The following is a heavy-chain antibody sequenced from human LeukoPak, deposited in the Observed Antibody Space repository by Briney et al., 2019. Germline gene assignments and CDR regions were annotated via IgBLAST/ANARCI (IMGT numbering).Heavy chain of an antibody. CDR1: GGSISSYY. Sequence: PSETLSLTCTVSGGSISSYYWSWLRQPPGKGLEWIGYIYDSGRTNYNHSLKSRVTISVDTSKNQFSLKLSSVTAADTAVYYCARHPPQGYSSGLYYFDYWGQGTLVTVSS. CDR2: IYDSGRT. CDR3: ARHPPQGYSSGLYYFDY. J-gene: IGHJ4*02. V-gene: IGHV4-59*08. D-gene: IGHD6-19*01.